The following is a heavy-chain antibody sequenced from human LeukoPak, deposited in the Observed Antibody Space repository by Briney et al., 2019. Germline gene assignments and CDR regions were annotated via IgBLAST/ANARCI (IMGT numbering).Heavy chain of an antibody. D-gene: IGHD4-23*01. CDR3: ARDSYGGNWSLGF. J-gene: IGHJ4*02. CDR2: VNPNTGGT. CDR1: GFTFTGYY. Sequence: ASVKVSCKASGFTFTGYYFHWVRQAPGQGLEWMGWVNPNTGGTNYAQMFQGRVTMTRDTSISTGYMELSRLTSDDTAVYYCARDSYGGNWSLGFWGQGTLVTVSS. V-gene: IGHV1-2*02.